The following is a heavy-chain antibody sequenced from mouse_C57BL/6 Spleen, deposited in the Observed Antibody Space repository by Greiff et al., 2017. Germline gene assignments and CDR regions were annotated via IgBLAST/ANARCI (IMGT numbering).Heavy chain of an antibody. CDR2: IYPGSGNT. V-gene: IGHV1-66*01. D-gene: IGHD3-2*02. CDR1: GYSFTSYY. J-gene: IGHJ2*01. CDR3: ARSGSSGYYFDY. Sequence: QVQLQQSGPELVKPGASVKISCKASGYSFTSYYIHWVKQRPGQGLEWIGWIYPGSGNTTYNEKLKGKATLTADTDASTAYMQLSSLTSEDSAVYFCARSGSSGYYFDYWGQGTTLTVSS.